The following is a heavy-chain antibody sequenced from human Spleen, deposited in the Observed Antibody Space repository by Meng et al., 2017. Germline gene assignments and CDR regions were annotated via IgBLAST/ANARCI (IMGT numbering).Heavy chain of an antibody. J-gene: IGHJ4*02. D-gene: IGHD5-12*01. CDR2: IYCSGST. V-gene: IGHV4-59*01. CDR1: ADSISSFC. CDR3: ATSFSGYAFDY. Sequence: QWRLQASGPRLVEPSEALSLTDPISADSISSFCWSCIRQPPGKRVEWLGYIYCSGSTNDNPSLKRGLTVLADSSQNHHSLLLRSVNAAATAVYNCATSFSGYAFDYWGQGALVTVSS.